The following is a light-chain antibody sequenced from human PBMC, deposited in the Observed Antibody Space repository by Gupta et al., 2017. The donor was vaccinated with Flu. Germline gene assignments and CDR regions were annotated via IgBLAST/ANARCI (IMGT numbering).Light chain of an antibody. CDR1: QSVGMY. V-gene: IGKV3-11*01. Sequence: EIVLTQSPATLSLSPGERATLSCRASQSVGMYLAWYQQKPGQAPRLLIYDASDRATGTPTRFSGSGSGTDFTLTISSLEPEDFGVYYCQHRSNLWTFGQGTKVEIK. CDR2: DAS. J-gene: IGKJ1*01. CDR3: QHRSNLWT.